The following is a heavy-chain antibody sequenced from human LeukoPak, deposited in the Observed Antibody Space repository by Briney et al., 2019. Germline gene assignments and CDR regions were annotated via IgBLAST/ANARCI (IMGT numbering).Heavy chain of an antibody. CDR1: GFTVSNNY. Sequence: GGSLRLSCAASGFTVSNNYMSWVRQAPGRGLEWVPVIYTGVSTYYADSVKGRFAISRDNSKNTLYLQMNSLRAEDTGVYYCARVRPHPIIDVWGKGTTVTVSS. J-gene: IGHJ6*03. D-gene: IGHD6-6*01. V-gene: IGHV3-53*01. CDR3: ARVRPHPIIDV. CDR2: IYTGVST.